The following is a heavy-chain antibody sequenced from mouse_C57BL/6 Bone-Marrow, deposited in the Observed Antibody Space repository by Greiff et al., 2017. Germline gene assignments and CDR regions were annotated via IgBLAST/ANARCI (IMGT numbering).Heavy chain of an antibody. CDR3: ARWGYSYAMDY. Sequence: VQLRQPGAELVRPGTSVKLSCKASGYTFTSYWMHWVKQRPGQGLEWIGVIDPYDSYTNYNQKFKGKATLTVDTSSSTAYMQLSSLTSEDSAVYYCARWGYSYAMDYWGQGTSVTVSS. V-gene: IGHV1-59*01. CDR1: GYTFTSYW. J-gene: IGHJ4*01. CDR2: IDPYDSYT.